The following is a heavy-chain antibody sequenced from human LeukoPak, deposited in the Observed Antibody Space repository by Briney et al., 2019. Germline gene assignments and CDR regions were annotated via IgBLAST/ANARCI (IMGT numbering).Heavy chain of an antibody. D-gene: IGHD3-3*01. CDR1: GFTFSGYW. Sequence: GGSLRLSCAASGFTFSGYWMTWVRQAPGKGPEWVAHIKEDGSEKYYADFVKGRFTISRDNAKNSLDLQMNSLRAEDTAVYYCARAEWSNWYFDLWGRGTLVTVSS. J-gene: IGHJ2*01. CDR2: IKEDGSEK. V-gene: IGHV3-7*03. CDR3: ARAEWSNWYFDL.